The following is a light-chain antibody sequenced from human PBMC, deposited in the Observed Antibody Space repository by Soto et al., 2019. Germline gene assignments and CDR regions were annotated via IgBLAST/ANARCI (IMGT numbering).Light chain of an antibody. J-gene: IGKJ1*01. CDR3: QQYNLYWT. V-gene: IGKV1-5*03. CDR2: KAS. Sequence: DIQMTQSPSTLSASIGDRVTITCRASQSISSWLAWYQQKSGKAPKLLIHKASSLESGVPSRFSGSGSGTEFTLTISSLQPDDSATYYCQQYNLYWTFGQGTKVEI. CDR1: QSISSW.